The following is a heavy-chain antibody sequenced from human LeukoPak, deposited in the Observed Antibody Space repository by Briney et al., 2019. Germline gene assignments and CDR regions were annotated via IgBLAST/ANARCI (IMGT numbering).Heavy chain of an antibody. D-gene: IGHD2-8*01. J-gene: IGHJ3*02. CDR1: GGSISSGGYY. Sequence: SQTLSLTCTVSGGSISSGGYYWSWIRQHPGKGLEWIGYIYYSGSTYYNPSLKSRVTISVDTSKNQFSLKLSSVTAADTAVYYCARDKGVRGYCTNGVRPDAFDIWGQGTMVTVSS. CDR3: ARDKGVRGYCTNGVRPDAFDI. CDR2: IYYSGST. V-gene: IGHV4-31*03.